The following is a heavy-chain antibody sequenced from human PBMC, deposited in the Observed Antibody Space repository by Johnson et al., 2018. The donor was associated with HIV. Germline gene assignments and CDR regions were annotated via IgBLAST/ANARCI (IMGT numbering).Heavy chain of an antibody. Sequence: EVQLVESGGGVVQPGRSLRLSCAASGFTFSSYAMHWVRQAPGKGLEWVSGINWNGDSTGYADSVKGRFTISRDNAKNSLYLQMNSLRAEDTALYYCARAYMSSGSYYDAFDSWGQGTMVIVSS. D-gene: IGHD1-26*01. V-gene: IGHV3-20*04. J-gene: IGHJ3*02. CDR3: ARAYMSSGSYYDAFDS. CDR1: GFTFSSYA. CDR2: INWNGDST.